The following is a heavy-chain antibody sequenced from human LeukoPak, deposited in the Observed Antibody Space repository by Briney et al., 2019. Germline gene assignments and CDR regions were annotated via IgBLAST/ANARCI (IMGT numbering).Heavy chain of an antibody. Sequence: GASVKVSCKASGYTFTGYYMHWVRQAPGQGLEWMGWINPNSGGTNYAQKFQGRVTMTRDTSISTAYTELSRLRSDDTAVYYCARDPGQQLGYCSSTSCYSYYYYGMDVWGQGTTVTVSS. CDR2: INPNSGGT. D-gene: IGHD2-2*02. CDR3: ARDPGQQLGYCSSTSCYSYYYYGMDV. V-gene: IGHV1-2*02. CDR1: GYTFTGYY. J-gene: IGHJ6*02.